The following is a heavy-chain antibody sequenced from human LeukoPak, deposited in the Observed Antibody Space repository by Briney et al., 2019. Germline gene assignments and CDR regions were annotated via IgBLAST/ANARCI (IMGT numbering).Heavy chain of an antibody. J-gene: IGHJ4*02. CDR1: GFTFSSYE. Sequence: GGSLRLSCAASGFTFSSYEMNWVRQAPGKGLEWVSCISSSGSTIYYADSVKGRFTISRDNAKNSLYLQMNSLRAEDTAVYYCARDPSRGSSWYAGDDYWGQGTLVTVSS. V-gene: IGHV3-48*03. CDR3: ARDPSRGSSWYAGDDY. D-gene: IGHD6-13*01. CDR2: ISSSGSTI.